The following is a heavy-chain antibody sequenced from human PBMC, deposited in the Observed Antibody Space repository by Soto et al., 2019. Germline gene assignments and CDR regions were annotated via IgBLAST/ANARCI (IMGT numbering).Heavy chain of an antibody. Sequence: EVQLVESGGGLVQPGGSLRLSCAASGFTFSSYWMHWVRQAPGKGLVWVSRINSDGSSTSYADSVKGRFTISRDNAKNTLYLQMNSLGAEDTAVYYCARVPRYSGYDGGWGKGTTVTVSS. D-gene: IGHD5-12*01. V-gene: IGHV3-74*01. CDR2: INSDGSST. J-gene: IGHJ6*04. CDR3: ARVPRYSGYDGG. CDR1: GFTFSSYW.